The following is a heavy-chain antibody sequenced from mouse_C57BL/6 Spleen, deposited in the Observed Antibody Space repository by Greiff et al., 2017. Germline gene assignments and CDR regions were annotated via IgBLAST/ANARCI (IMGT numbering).Heavy chain of an antibody. CDR3: ARFPGVAMDY. V-gene: IGHV1-52*01. CDR1: GYTFTSYW. CDR2: IDPSDSDT. Sequence: VQLQQSGAELVRPGSSVKLSCKASGYTFTSYWMHWVKQRPIQGLEWIGNIDPSDSDTHSNQKFKDKATLTVAKSSSTAYMQLSSLTSEDSAVYDCARFPGVAMDYWGQGTSVTVSS. J-gene: IGHJ4*01.